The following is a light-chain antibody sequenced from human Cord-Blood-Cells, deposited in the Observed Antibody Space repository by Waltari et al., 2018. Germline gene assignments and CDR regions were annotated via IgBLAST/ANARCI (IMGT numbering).Light chain of an antibody. CDR2: GNS. Sequence: QSVLTQPPSVSGAPGQRVTIPCTGSSSNIGAGYAVNWYQQLPGTAPKLLIYGNSNRPSGVPDRFSGSKSGTSASLAITGLQAEDEADYYCQSYDSSLSVVFGGGTKLTVL. J-gene: IGLJ2*01. CDR3: QSYDSSLSVV. CDR1: SSNIGAGYA. V-gene: IGLV1-40*01.